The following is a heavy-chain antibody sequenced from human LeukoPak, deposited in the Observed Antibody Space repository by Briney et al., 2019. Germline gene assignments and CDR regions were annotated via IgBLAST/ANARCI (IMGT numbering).Heavy chain of an antibody. CDR2: TYYRSKWYN. CDR3: ARDWGGGPTSVPVRYFDY. V-gene: IGHV6-1*01. CDR1: GDSVSSNSAA. D-gene: IGHD1-26*01. Sequence: SQTLSLTCSISGDSVSSNSAAWNWIRQSPSRSLEWLGRTYYRSKWYNDYAVSVKSRITINPDTSKTQFSLQLNSVPPEDTAVYYCARDWGGGPTSVPVRYFDYWGQGTLVTVSS. J-gene: IGHJ4*02.